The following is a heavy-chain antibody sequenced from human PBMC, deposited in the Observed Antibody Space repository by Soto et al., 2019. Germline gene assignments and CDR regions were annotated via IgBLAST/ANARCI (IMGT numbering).Heavy chain of an antibody. CDR3: AREGGDYGDYAFGGYFQH. D-gene: IGHD4-17*01. Sequence: QVQLVQSGAEVKKPGSSVKVSCKASGGTFSSYAISWVRQAPGQGLEWMGGIIPIFGTANYAQKFQGRVTITADEATSTACMELSSLRSEDTAVYYCAREGGDYGDYAFGGYFQHWGEGTLVTVSS. CDR2: IIPIFGTA. CDR1: GGTFSSYA. J-gene: IGHJ1*01. V-gene: IGHV1-69*12.